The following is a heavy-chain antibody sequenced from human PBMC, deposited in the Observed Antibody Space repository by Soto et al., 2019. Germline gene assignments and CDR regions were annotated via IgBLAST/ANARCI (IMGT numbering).Heavy chain of an antibody. J-gene: IGHJ6*02. CDR2: IKSKTDGGTT. Sequence: EVQLVESGGGLVKPGGSLRLSCAASGFTFSNAWMNWVRQAPGKGLEWVGRIKSKTDGGTTDYAAPVKGRFTISRDDSKNTLYLQMNSLKTEDTAVYYCTTALPQLGYCISTSCPYYYYGMDVWGQGTTVTVSS. CDR3: TTALPQLGYCISTSCPYYYYGMDV. D-gene: IGHD2-2*01. V-gene: IGHV3-15*07. CDR1: GFTFSNAW.